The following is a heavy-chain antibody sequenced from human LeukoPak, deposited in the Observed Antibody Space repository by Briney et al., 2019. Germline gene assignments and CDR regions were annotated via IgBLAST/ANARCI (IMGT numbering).Heavy chain of an antibody. J-gene: IGHJ4*02. D-gene: IGHD2-2*02. CDR1: GFTFSSYA. CDR3: ARGEKSDTPGDY. CDR2: ISYDGSNK. V-gene: IGHV3-30-3*01. Sequence: GGSLRLSCAASGFTFSSYAMHWVRQAPGKGLEWVAVISYDGSNKYYADSVKGRFTISRDNSKNTLYLQMNSLRAEDTAVYCCARGEKSDTPGDYWGQGTLVTVSS.